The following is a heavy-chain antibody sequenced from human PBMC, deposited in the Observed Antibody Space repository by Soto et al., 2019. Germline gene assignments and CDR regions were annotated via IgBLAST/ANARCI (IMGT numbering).Heavy chain of an antibody. CDR3: ARDVSYYFDY. J-gene: IGHJ4*02. CDR2: INEDGSTT. D-gene: IGHD1-26*01. Sequence: GGSLRLSCAASGFTFKSHWMHWVRQAPGEGLVWVSRINEDGSTTSQADSVKGRFTISRDNVKSTLYLEMNSLRAEDTAVYYCARDVSYYFDYWGQGTLVTVSS. CDR1: GFTFKSHW. V-gene: IGHV3-74*01.